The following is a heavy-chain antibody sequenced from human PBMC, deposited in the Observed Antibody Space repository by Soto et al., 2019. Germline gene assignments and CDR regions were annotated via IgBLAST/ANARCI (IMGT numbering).Heavy chain of an antibody. J-gene: IGHJ3*02. V-gene: IGHV3-21*01. CDR1: GFTFSSYS. CDR3: ARDRPVVASNAFDI. D-gene: IGHD2-15*01. CDR2: ISSSSSYI. Sequence: GGSLRLSCAASGFTFSSYSMNWVRQAPGKGLEWVSSISSSSSYIYYADSVKGRFTISRDNAKNSLYLQMNSLRAEDTAVYYCARDRPVVASNAFDIWGQGTMVTV.